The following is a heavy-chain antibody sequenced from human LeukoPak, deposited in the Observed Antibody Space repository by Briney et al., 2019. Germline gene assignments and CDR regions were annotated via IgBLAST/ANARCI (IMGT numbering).Heavy chain of an antibody. V-gene: IGHV4-4*07. Sequence: PSETLSLTCTVSGGSISSYYWSWIRQPAGKGLEWIGRIYTSGSTNYNPSLKSRVTMSVDTSKNQFSLKLSSVTAADTAVYYCARDNRYSSSWTPRYFDYWGQGTLVTVSS. J-gene: IGHJ4*02. CDR2: IYTSGST. CDR1: GGSISSYY. CDR3: ARDNRYSSSWTPRYFDY. D-gene: IGHD6-13*01.